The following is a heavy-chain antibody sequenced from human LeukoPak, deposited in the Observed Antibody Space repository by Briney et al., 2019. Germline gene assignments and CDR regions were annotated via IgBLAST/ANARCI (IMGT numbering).Heavy chain of an antibody. CDR1: GFTFSSYA. CDR2: ISYDGSNK. V-gene: IGHV3-30-3*01. Sequence: GGSLRLSCAASGFTFSSYAMHWVRQAPGKGLEWVAVISYDGSNKYYADSVKGRFTISRDNSKNTLYLQMNSLRAEDTAVYYCAFGLWFGELLFDYGGQGTLVTVSS. J-gene: IGHJ4*02. D-gene: IGHD3-10*01. CDR3: AFGLWFGELLFDY.